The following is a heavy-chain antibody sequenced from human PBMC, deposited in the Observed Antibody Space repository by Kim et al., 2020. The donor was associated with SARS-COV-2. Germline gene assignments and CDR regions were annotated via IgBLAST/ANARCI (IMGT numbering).Heavy chain of an antibody. V-gene: IGHV3-7*01. CDR3: ARSVFGDNY. CDR2: GSDS. D-gene: IGHD3-10*02. J-gene: IGHJ4*02. Sequence: GSDSYYVDSVKGRFTISRDNAKNAHDLQMNSRRVEDTGVYYCARSVFGDNYWGQGTLVSVSS.